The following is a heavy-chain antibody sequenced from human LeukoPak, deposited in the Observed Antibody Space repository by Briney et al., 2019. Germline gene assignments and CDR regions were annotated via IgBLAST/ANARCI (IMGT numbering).Heavy chain of an antibody. CDR3: ARPKTLGGYNYEFEF. CDR1: GYSFPNYW. D-gene: IGHD5-18*01. J-gene: IGHJ4*02. V-gene: IGHV5-51*01. Sequence: GESLKISCKGSGYSFPNYWIGWVRQMPGKGLEWIGIVYPATSDTTYSPSFQGQVTISADKSISTAYLQWSSLKASDTAIYYCARPKTLGGYNYEFEFWGQGTLVTVSS. CDR2: VYPATSDT.